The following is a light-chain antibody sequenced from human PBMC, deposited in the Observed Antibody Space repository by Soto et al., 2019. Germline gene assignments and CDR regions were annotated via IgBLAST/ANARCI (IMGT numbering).Light chain of an antibody. J-gene: IGKJ1*01. V-gene: IGKV3-15*01. CDR1: HSVSSN. CDR3: QQYNNWPPWT. Sequence: IVMTQSPATLAVSPGERATLSCSTSHSVSSNLAWYQKKPGQAPRLLIYGASTRATGVPARFSGSGSGTEFTLTISSLQSEDFAVYYCQQYNNWPPWTFGQGTKVDIK. CDR2: GAS.